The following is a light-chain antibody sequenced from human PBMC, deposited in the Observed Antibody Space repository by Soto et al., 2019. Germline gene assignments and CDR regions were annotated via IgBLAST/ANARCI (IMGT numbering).Light chain of an antibody. CDR3: QQCNNWPLT. V-gene: IGKV3-15*01. Sequence: EIVMTQSPDTLSVSPGERVILSCRASQSVSSNLAWYQQKPGQAPRLLIHSASTRATGIPARFSGSGSGTEFTLTISSLQSEDFAVYYCQQCNNWPLTFGGGTKVEIK. CDR1: QSVSSN. J-gene: IGKJ4*01. CDR2: SAS.